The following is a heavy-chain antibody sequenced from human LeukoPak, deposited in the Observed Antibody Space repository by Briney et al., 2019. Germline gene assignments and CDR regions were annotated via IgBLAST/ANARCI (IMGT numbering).Heavy chain of an antibody. CDR1: GYTFIGYY. J-gene: IGHJ4*02. CDR2: INPNSGVT. D-gene: IGHD5-12*01. Sequence: GASVKVSCKASGYTFIGYYMHWVRQAPGQGLEWMGWINPNSGVTNYAQKFQGRVTMTRDTSISTAYMELTSLRSDDTAVYYCATTRVTTTRLDYWGQGTLVTVS. CDR3: ATTRVTTTRLDY. V-gene: IGHV1-2*02.